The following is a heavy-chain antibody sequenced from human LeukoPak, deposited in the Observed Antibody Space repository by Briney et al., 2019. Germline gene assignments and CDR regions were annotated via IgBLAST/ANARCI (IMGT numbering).Heavy chain of an antibody. D-gene: IGHD3-3*01. CDR3: ARDKNFWSGYYDY. CDR1: GFTFSSYW. J-gene: IGHJ4*02. Sequence: GGSLRLSCAASGFTFSSYWMSWVRQAPGKGLEWVANIKQDGSEKYYVDSVKGRFTISRDNAENTLYLQMNSLRAEDTAVYYCARDKNFWSGYYDYWGQGTLVTVSS. V-gene: IGHV3-7*01. CDR2: IKQDGSEK.